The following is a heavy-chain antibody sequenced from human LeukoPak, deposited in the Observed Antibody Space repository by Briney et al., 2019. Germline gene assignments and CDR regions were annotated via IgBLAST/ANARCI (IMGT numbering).Heavy chain of an antibody. CDR2: ISASGGST. CDR3: ARDSSGSFDY. D-gene: IGHD3-10*01. V-gene: IGHV3-23*01. J-gene: IGHJ4*02. CDR1: GFTFSSSA. Sequence: QSGGSLRLSCAASGFTFSSSAMSWVRQVPGKGLEWVSGISASGGSTSYADSVKGRFTISRDNSKNTLYLQMNSLRAEDTAVYYCARDSSGSFDYWGQGTLVTVSS.